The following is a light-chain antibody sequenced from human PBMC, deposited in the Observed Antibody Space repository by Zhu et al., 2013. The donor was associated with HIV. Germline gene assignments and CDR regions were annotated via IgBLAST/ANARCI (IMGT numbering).Light chain of an antibody. CDR1: QGISSA. V-gene: IGKV1-13*02. CDR3: QQFDGYPLS. Sequence: AIQLTQSPSSLSASVGDRVIITCRASQGISSALAWYQQKPGKAPNLLIYDASNLESGVPSRFSGSGSGTDFTLTISSLQPEDFATYYCQQFDGYPLSFGQGTRLEIK. J-gene: IGKJ5*01. CDR2: DAS.